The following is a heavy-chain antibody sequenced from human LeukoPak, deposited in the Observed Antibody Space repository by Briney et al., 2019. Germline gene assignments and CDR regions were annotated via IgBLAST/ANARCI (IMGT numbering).Heavy chain of an antibody. D-gene: IGHD3-10*01. V-gene: IGHV3-30*03. Sequence: GGSLRLSCAASGFTFSTYGMHWVRQAPGKGPEWVAVISYDGSNKYYADSVKGRFTISRDNSKNTLYLQMNSLKAEDTAVYYCARDESYYYWGQGTLVTVSS. CDR3: ARDESYYY. CDR2: ISYDGSNK. CDR1: GFTFSTYG. J-gene: IGHJ4*02.